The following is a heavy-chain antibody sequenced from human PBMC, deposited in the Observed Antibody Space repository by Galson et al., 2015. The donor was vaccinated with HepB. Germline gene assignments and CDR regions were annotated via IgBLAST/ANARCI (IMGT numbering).Heavy chain of an antibody. V-gene: IGHV1-69*13. CDR1: GGTFSSYA. Sequence: SVKVSCKASGGTFSSYAISWVRQAPGQGLEWMGGIIPIFGTANYAQKFQGRVTITADESTSTAYMELSSLRSEDTAVYYCAGAPRDDFWSGYPVDYWGQGTLVTVSS. CDR2: IIPIFGTA. J-gene: IGHJ4*02. CDR3: AGAPRDDFWSGYPVDY. D-gene: IGHD3-3*01.